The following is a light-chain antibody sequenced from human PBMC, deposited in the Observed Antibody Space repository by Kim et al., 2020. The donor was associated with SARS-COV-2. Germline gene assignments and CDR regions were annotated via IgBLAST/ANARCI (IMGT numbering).Light chain of an antibody. CDR2: QDA. CDR3: QAWDSSTVV. Sequence: SLSPGQTASITCSGDMLWGKYASGYQQKPGQSPVVVIYQDAKRPSGIPERFSGSSSGNTATLTIGGTQAVDEADYYCQAWDSSTVVFGGGTQLTVL. CDR1: MLWGKY. J-gene: IGLJ3*02. V-gene: IGLV3-1*01.